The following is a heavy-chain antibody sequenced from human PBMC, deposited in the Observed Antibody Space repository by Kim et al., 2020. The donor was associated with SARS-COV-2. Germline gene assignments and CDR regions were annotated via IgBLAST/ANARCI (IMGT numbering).Heavy chain of an antibody. D-gene: IGHD3-3*01. Sequence: ASVKVSCKASGYTFTSYGISWVRQAPGQGLEWMGWISAYNGNTNYAQKLQGRVTMTTDTSTSTAYMELRSLRSDDTAVYYCARDSPDYDFWSGYSLRYWGQGTLVTVSS. V-gene: IGHV1-18*04. CDR2: ISAYNGNT. CDR3: ARDSPDYDFWSGYSLRY. J-gene: IGHJ4*02. CDR1: GYTFTSYG.